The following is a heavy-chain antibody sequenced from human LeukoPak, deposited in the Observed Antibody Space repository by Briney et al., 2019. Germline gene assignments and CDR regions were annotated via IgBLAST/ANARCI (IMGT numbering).Heavy chain of an antibody. D-gene: IGHD2-21*02. V-gene: IGHV1-58*02. CDR2: IIVGSGTT. CDR3: AAELYRGDCCHFDY. J-gene: IGHJ4*02. Sequence: SVKVSCKASGFTFSNSAMQWVRQARGQRLEWIGWIIVGSGTTNYAQNLQGRLTITRDMSTNPVYMELSSLRSEDTAVYYCAAELYRGDCCHFDYWGQGTLLTVSS. CDR1: GFTFSNSA.